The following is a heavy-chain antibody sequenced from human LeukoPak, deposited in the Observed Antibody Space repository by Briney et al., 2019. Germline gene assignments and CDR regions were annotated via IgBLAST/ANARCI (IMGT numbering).Heavy chain of an antibody. CDR2: ISSSGSTI. D-gene: IGHD5-18*01. CDR1: GFTFSSYE. V-gene: IGHV3-48*03. Sequence: GESLRLSCAASGFTFSSYEMNWVRQAPGKGLEWVSYISSSGSTIYYADSVKGRFTISRDNAKNSLYLQMNSLRAEDTAGYYCAVIQPTLYGMDVWGQGTTVTVSS. CDR3: AVIQPTLYGMDV. J-gene: IGHJ6*02.